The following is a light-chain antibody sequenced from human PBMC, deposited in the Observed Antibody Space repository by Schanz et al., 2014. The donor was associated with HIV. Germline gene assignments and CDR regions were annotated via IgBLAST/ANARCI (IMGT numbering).Light chain of an antibody. CDR1: NLGIKS. CDR3: QVWDSSTDVV. CDR2: YDT. Sequence: VLTQPPSVSVAPGETARITCGANNLGIKSVHWYQQKPGQAPVLVISYDTDRPSGIPERFSGSNSGHTATLTLSRVETGDEADYFCQVWDSSTDVVFGGGTKLTVL. J-gene: IGLJ2*01. V-gene: IGLV3-21*04.